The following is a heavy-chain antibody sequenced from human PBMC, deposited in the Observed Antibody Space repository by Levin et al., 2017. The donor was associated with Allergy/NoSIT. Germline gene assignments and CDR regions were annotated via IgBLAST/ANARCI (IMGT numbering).Heavy chain of an antibody. CDR1: GFIFSGYT. CDR3: ASDGSYDTLDI. J-gene: IGHJ3*02. CDR2: ISSSSTYI. Sequence: GGSLRLSCAASGFIFSGYTLNWVRQAPGKGLEWVSSISSSSTYIYYADSLKGRFTISRDDSKNSLSLQMNSLRVEDTAVYYCASDGSYDTLDIWGQGTMVTVAS. V-gene: IGHV3-21*01. D-gene: IGHD6-6*01.